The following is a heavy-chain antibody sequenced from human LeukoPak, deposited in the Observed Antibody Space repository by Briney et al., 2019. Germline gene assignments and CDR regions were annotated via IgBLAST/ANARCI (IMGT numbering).Heavy chain of an antibody. CDR3: ARHKPTGSYPLEL. D-gene: IGHD3-10*01. Sequence: PSETLSLTCTVSGGSISGYYWSWLRQPPGEGLEWIGHVYYSGRTTYNPSLRSRLTISADTSTSQLSLKLSSVTAADTAVYYCARHKPTGSYPLELWGQGTLVTVSS. CDR1: GGSISGYY. J-gene: IGHJ4*02. V-gene: IGHV4-59*08. CDR2: VYYSGRT.